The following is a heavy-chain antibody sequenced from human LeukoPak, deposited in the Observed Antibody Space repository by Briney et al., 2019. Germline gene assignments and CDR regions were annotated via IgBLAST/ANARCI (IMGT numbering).Heavy chain of an antibody. CDR2: ISGSGDNT. Sequence: PGGSLRLSCAASEFTFSSYAMTWVRQAPGKGLEWVSVISGSGDNTYYADSVKGRITISRDNSKNTLFLQMNSLRAEDTAVYYCAKAGGDPYYFFYYMDVWGKGTTVTVSS. CDR1: EFTFSSYA. D-gene: IGHD3-16*01. V-gene: IGHV3-23*01. J-gene: IGHJ6*03. CDR3: AKAGGDPYYFFYYMDV.